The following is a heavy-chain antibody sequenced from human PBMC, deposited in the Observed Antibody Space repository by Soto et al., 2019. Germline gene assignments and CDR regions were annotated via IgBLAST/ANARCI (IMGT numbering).Heavy chain of an antibody. CDR1: GFTFSSYA. V-gene: IGHV3-23*01. J-gene: IGHJ6*02. D-gene: IGHD1-26*01. Sequence: GGALRLCCAASGFTFSSYAMSSVPLAPGKGLEGVSGITGSGAITYYTDPVEGRFTISRDNSNNTLYLQMHSLRAEDTAVYYCARDVWETTSMYYGLDVWGLGATVTVS. CDR2: ITGSGAIT. CDR3: ARDVWETTSMYYGLDV.